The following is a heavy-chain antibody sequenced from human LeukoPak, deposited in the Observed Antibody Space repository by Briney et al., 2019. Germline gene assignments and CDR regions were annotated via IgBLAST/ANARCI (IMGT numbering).Heavy chain of an antibody. CDR3: ASARRTSPLDY. CDR2: ISSSSSTI. CDR1: GFTFSSYS. J-gene: IGHJ4*02. V-gene: IGHV3-48*01. Sequence: GGSLRLSCAASGFTFSSYSMNWVRQAPGKGLEWVSYISSSSSTIYYADSVKGRFTISRDNAKNSLYLQMNSLRAEDTAVYYCASARRTSPLDYWGQGTLVTVSS.